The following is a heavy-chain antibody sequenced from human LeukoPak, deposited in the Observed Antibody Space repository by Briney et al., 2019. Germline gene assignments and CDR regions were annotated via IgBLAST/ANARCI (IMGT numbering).Heavy chain of an antibody. CDR1: GFTFSRYS. J-gene: IGHJ6*03. D-gene: IGHD3-3*01. CDR3: ARPLESYYYMDV. Sequence: AGGSLRLSCAASGFTFSRYSMNWVRQAPGKGLEWVSYISSKNVIYYADSVKGRFTISRDNAKNSLYLQMNSLRAEDTAVYYCARPLESYYYMDVWGKGTTVTASS. CDR2: ISSKNVI. V-gene: IGHV3-48*04.